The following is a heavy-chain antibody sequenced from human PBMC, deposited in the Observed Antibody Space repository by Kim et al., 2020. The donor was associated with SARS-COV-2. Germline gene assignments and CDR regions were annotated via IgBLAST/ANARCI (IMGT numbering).Heavy chain of an antibody. CDR2: MYSGGTI. D-gene: IGHD6-19*01. CDR3: TRDVSGDGWAYFDP. V-gene: IGHV3-66*01. CDR1: GFTVSWHH. Sequence: GGSLRLSCAASGFTVSWHHMTWVRQAPGKGLEWVSVMYSGGTIYYADSVKGRFTISRDTSRNTLLLQMDNLRLEDSGLYYCTRDVSGDGWAYFDPWGQGTLVTVSS. J-gene: IGHJ5*02.